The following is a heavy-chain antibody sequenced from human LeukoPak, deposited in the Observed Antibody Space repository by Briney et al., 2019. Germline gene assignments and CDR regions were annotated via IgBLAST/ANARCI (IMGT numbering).Heavy chain of an antibody. CDR1: GGTFSSYA. V-gene: IGHV1-69*06. D-gene: IGHD2-2*03. CDR3: ARVDIVVVPAAHNWFDP. CDR2: IIPIFGTA. Sequence: ASVKVSCKASGGTFSSYAISLVRQTPGQGLEWMGGIIPIFGTANYAQKFQGRVTITADKSTSTAYMELSSLRSEDTAVYYCARVDIVVVPAAHNWFDPWGQGTLVTVSS. J-gene: IGHJ5*02.